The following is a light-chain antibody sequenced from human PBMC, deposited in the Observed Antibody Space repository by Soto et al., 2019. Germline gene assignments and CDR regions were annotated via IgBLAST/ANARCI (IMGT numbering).Light chain of an antibody. J-gene: IGKJ5*01. CDR3: QQRSNWPLIT. V-gene: IGKV3D-20*02. CDR1: QSVSSSY. CDR2: GAS. Sequence: EIVLTQSPGTLSLSPGERATLSCRASQSVSSSYLAWYQQKPGQAPRLLIYGASSRATGIPDRFSGSGSGTDFTLTISSLEPEDFAVYYCQQRSNWPLITFGQGTRLEN.